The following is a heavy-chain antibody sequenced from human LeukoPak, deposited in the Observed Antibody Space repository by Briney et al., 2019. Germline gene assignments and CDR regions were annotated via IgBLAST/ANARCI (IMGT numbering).Heavy chain of an antibody. D-gene: IGHD2-2*01. V-gene: IGHV1-18*01. CDR2: ISAYNGNT. CDR1: GYTFTSYG. Sequence: ASVKVSCKASGYTFTSYGISWVRQAPGQGLEWMGWISAYNGNTNYAQKLQGRVTMTTDTSTSTAYTELRSLRSDDTAVYYCARDPPYCSSTSCYHYFDYWGQGTLVTVSS. J-gene: IGHJ4*02. CDR3: ARDPPYCSSTSCYHYFDY.